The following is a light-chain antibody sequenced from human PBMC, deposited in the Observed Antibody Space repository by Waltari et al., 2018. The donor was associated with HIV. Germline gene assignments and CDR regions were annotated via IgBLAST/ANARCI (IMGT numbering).Light chain of an antibody. CDR2: WAS. CDR3: QQYYSFPLP. J-gene: IGKJ4*02. CDR1: QTVLHSSNKKNH. Sequence: DIAMTQSPDSLAVSLGDKATINCRSSQTVLHSSNKKNHVACYQRKPGQRPRLVLYWASTRESGVPDRLSGGGSGTNYTRTISRLQPEDVAVYYCQQYYSFPLPFGGGTTVEIK. V-gene: IGKV4-1*01.